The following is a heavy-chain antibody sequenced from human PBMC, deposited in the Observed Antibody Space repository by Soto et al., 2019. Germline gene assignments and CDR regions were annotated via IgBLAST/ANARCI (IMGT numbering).Heavy chain of an antibody. Sequence: PSETLSLTCAVYGGSFSGYYWSWIRQPPGKGLEWIGEINHSGSTNYNPSLKSRVTISVDTSKNQLSLKLSSVTAADTAVYYCARGKGRSYYGSGGHWFDPWGQGTLVTVSS. CDR2: INHSGST. D-gene: IGHD3-10*01. J-gene: IGHJ5*02. CDR3: ARGKGRSYYGSGGHWFDP. CDR1: GGSFSGYY. V-gene: IGHV4-34*01.